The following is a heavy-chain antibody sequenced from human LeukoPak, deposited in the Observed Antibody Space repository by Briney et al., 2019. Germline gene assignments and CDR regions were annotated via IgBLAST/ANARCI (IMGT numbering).Heavy chain of an antibody. J-gene: IGHJ6*02. CDR3: AKDSSSSPHYGMDV. D-gene: IGHD6-6*01. CDR2: INWNSDRI. Sequence: GRSLRLSCAASGFTFDDYAVHWVRQAPGKGLEWVSGINWNSDRIGYADSVKGRFTISRDNAKNSLYLQMNSLRAEDTALYYCAKDSSSSPHYGMDVWGQGTTVTVSS. CDR1: GFTFDDYA. V-gene: IGHV3-9*01.